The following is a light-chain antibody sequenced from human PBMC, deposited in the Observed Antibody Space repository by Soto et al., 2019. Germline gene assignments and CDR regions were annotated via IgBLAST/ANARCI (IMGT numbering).Light chain of an antibody. CDR3: HQYDNVPLT. V-gene: IGKV1-33*01. CDR2: EAS. J-gene: IGKJ4*01. CDR1: QDITND. Sequence: DIQMTQSPSSLSASVGDRVTITCQASQDITNDLNWYQQKPGKAPKVLIYEASNLKTRVPSRFSGSRSGSDFTFTIRSLQPEDIATYFCHQYDNVPLTFGGGTKVEIK.